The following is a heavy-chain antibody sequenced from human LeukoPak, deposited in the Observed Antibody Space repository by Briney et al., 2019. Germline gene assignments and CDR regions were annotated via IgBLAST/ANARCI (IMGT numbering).Heavy chain of an antibody. Sequence: GGSLRLSCAASGFTFSTYAMSWVRQAPGKGLEWVSPINSGGSTYYADSVKGRFTISRDNSKNTLYLQMNSLRAEDTAIYYCAKGSGESYYSPNDYWGQGILVTVSS. V-gene: IGHV3-23*01. J-gene: IGHJ4*02. CDR3: AKGSGESYYSPNDY. CDR2: INSGGST. CDR1: GFTFSTYA. D-gene: IGHD1-26*01.